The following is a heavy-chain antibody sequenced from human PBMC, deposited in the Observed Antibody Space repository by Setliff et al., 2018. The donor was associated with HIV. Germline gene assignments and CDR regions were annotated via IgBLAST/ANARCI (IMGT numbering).Heavy chain of an antibody. V-gene: IGHV4-39*01. CDR1: GGSISSSSYY. CDR3: VRQAVYYASGTYSHFYMDV. CDR2: IDDSGRT. J-gene: IGHJ6*03. Sequence: SETLSLTCTASGGSISSSSYYWGWIRQPPGKGLEWIGSIDDSGRTYYSPSLKSRVTSSVDPSKIQFSLKLSSVAAADTAVYYCVRQAVYYASGTYSHFYMDVWGKGIAVTVSS. D-gene: IGHD3-10*01.